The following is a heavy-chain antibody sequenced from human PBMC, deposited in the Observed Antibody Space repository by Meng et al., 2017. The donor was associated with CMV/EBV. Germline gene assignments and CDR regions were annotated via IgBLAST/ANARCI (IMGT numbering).Heavy chain of an antibody. Sequence: QGQVVESGVEVKKPGAQVKVSCKASGYTFTGYGISWVRQAPGQGLEWMGWISVYNGHTNFAQNLQGRVTMTTDTSTSTAYVELRSLRSDDTAIYYCARGVPLGIIYSFDYWGQGTLVTVSS. CDR1: GYTFTGYG. J-gene: IGHJ4*01. V-gene: IGHV1-18*01. CDR2: ISVYNGHT. D-gene: IGHD2-21*01. CDR3: ARGVPLGIIYSFDY.